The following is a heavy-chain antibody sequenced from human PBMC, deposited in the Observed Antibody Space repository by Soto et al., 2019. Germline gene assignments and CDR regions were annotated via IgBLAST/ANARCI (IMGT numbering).Heavy chain of an antibody. CDR2: ISWNSGSI. D-gene: IGHD4-17*01. CDR3: AKDDSYGDWLVDV. J-gene: IGHJ6*04. Sequence: GGSLRLSCAASGFTFDDYAMHWVRQAPGKGLEWVSGISWNSGSIGYADSVKGRFTISRDNAKNSLYLQMNSLRAEDTALYYCAKDDSYGDWLVDVWGKGTTVTVSS. CDR1: GFTFDDYA. V-gene: IGHV3-9*01.